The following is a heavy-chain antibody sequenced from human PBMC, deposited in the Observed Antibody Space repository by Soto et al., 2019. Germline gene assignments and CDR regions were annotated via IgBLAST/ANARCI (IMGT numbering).Heavy chain of an antibody. CDR2: MNPNSGNT. J-gene: IGHJ6*02. D-gene: IGHD3-3*01. Sequence: ASVKVSCTASGYTFTSYDINWVRQAPGQGLEWMGWMNPNSGNTGYAQKFQGRVTMTRNTSISTAYMELSSLRSEDTAVYYCARDRYSYYDFWSGSLPYYYYGMDVWGQGTTVTVSS. CDR3: ARDRYSYYDFWSGSLPYYYYGMDV. CDR1: GYTFTSYD. V-gene: IGHV1-8*01.